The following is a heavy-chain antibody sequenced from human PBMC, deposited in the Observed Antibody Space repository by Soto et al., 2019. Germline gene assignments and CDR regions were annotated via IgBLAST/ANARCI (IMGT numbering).Heavy chain of an antibody. J-gene: IGHJ5*02. CDR3: ATGRSEVVSGAMDT. D-gene: IGHD2-2*01. CDR2: IYPTGST. CDR1: GDSFSNYY. V-gene: IGHV4-4*07. Sequence: SETLSLTCTVSGDSFSNYYCSWVRKSAGKGLEWIGRIYPTGSTTYNPSLKSRLTMSVDTSKNQFSLRLTSMTAADTAVYYCATGRSEVVSGAMDTWGQGTLVTVSS.